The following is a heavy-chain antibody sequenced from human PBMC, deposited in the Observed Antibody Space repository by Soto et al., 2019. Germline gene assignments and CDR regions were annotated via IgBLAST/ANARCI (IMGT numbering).Heavy chain of an antibody. CDR3: ARQRPRQTSAFDI. V-gene: IGHV5-51*01. D-gene: IGHD1-1*01. CDR1: GYSFTSYW. CDR2: IYPGDSDT. J-gene: IGHJ3*02. Sequence: GESLKISCKGSGYSFTSYWIGWVRQMPGKGLEWRGIIYPGDSDTRYSPSFQGQVTISADKSISPAYLAWSSLKASDTAMYYGARQRPRQTSAFDIWGQGTMVTVSS.